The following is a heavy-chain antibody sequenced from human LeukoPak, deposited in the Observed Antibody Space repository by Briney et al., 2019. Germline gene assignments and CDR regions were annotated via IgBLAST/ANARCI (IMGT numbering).Heavy chain of an antibody. CDR3: ARDWIAAAVSSYFDY. J-gene: IGHJ4*02. CDR2: VWNDGTDE. CDR1: GITFSKYA. D-gene: IGHD6-13*01. V-gene: IGHV3-33*01. Sequence: AGGSLRLSCAASGITFSKYAMHWVRQTPDKGLEWVAAVWNDGTDENYAHSVKGRFTISSDSSKNTLYLQMNSLRAEDSAVYYCARDWIAAAVSSYFDYWGQGTLVTVSS.